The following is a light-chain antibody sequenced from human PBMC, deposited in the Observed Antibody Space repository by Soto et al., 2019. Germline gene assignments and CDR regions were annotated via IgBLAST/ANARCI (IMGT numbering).Light chain of an antibody. J-gene: IGKJ1*01. CDR1: QSVRSN. CDR2: GAF. Sequence: EIVMTQSPVTPSLSPGSRATLSCXASQSVRSNLAWYQQKPGQAPSLLIYGAFTRATGIPTRFSGTGSGTEFTLTISSLQSEDFALYYCQQYNDWPLTFGQGTKVDI. V-gene: IGKV3-15*01. CDR3: QQYNDWPLT.